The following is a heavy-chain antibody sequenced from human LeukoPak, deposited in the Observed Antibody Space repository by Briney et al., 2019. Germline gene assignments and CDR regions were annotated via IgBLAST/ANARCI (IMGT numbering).Heavy chain of an antibody. D-gene: IGHD3-22*01. J-gene: IGHJ6*02. CDR2: ISAYNGNT. V-gene: IGHV1-18*01. Sequence: ASVKVSCKASGYTFTSCGISWVRQAPGQGLEWMGWISAYNGNTNYAQKLQGRVTMTTDTSTSTAYMELRSLRSDDTAVYYCARDQYYYDSSGYYGMDVWGQGTTVTVSS. CDR3: ARDQYYYDSSGYYGMDV. CDR1: GYTFTSCG.